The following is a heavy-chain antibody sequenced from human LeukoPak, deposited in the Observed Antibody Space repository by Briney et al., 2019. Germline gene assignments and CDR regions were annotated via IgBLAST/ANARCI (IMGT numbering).Heavy chain of an antibody. CDR3: ARENYYYYGMDV. CDR1: GGSISSGDYY. J-gene: IGHJ6*02. Sequence: SETLSLTCTVSGGSISSGDYYWSWIRQPPGKGLEWIGYIYYSGSTNYNPSLKSRVTISVDKSKNQFSLKLSSVTAADTAVYYCARENYYYYGMDVWGQGTTVTVSS. CDR2: IYYSGST. V-gene: IGHV4-30-4*01.